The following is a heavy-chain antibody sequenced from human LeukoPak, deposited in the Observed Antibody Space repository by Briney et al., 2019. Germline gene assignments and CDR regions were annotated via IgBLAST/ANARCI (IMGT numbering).Heavy chain of an antibody. J-gene: IGHJ4*02. CDR2: INPSGGST. CDR3: AKDRGRYYDSNGYYWGYYFDS. Sequence: GASVKVSCKASGYTFTSYYMHWVRQAPGQGLEWMGIINPSGGSTSYAQKFQGRVTVTRDTSTSTVYMELSSLRSEDTAVYYCAKDRGRYYDSNGYYWGYYFDSWGQGILVTVST. V-gene: IGHV1-46*01. D-gene: IGHD3-22*01. CDR1: GYTFTSYY.